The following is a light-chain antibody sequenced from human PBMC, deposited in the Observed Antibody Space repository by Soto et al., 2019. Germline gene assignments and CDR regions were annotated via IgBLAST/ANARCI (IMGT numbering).Light chain of an antibody. CDR3: LQRGDWPPLT. CDR2: DAS. V-gene: IGKV3-11*01. CDR1: QRIGSS. J-gene: IGKJ1*01. Sequence: EIVLTQSPATLSLSSEERATHICRASQRIGSSLAWYKQKPGQAPSLLIYDASNRATGIPARFSGSGSGTDITLTISCLESEDFAVYYNLQRGDWPPLTFGQGTKVDIK.